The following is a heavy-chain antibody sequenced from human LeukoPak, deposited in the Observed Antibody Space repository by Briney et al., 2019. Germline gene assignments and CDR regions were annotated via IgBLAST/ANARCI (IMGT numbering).Heavy chain of an antibody. CDR2: INPNSGGT. CDR3: ARSMKPYGDSRDY. Sequence: GASVKVSCKASGYTFTGYYMHWVRQAPGQGLEWMGWINPNSGGTNYAQKFQGRVTMTRDTSISTAYMELSRLRSDDTAVYYCARSMKPYGDSRDYWGQGTLVTVSS. CDR1: GYTFTGYY. J-gene: IGHJ4*02. D-gene: IGHD4-17*01. V-gene: IGHV1-2*02.